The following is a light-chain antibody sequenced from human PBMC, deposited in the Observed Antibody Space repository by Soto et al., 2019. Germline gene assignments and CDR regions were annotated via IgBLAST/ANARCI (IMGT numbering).Light chain of an antibody. CDR3: CSYAGSNTFA. CDR2: EAS. J-gene: IGLJ1*01. Sequence: QSVLTQPPSASGSPGQSVTIACTGTSSDVGGYNYVSWYQEHPGKAPKVIIYEASKRPSGVPDRFSGYKSGNTASLTVSGLQAEDEADYYCCSYAGSNTFAFGTGTKSPS. CDR1: SSDVGGYNY. V-gene: IGLV2-8*01.